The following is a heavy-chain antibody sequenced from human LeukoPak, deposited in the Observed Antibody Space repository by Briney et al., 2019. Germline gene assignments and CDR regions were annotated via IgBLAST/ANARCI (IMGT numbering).Heavy chain of an antibody. V-gene: IGHV3-48*03. Sequence: PGGYLRLSCAASGFTFSSYEMNWFRQAPGKGLERVSYISSSGSSPIYYADSVKGRFTISRDNAKNSLYLQMNSLRAEDTAVYYCARIEIAAHFIDYWGQGTLVTVSS. J-gene: IGHJ4*02. D-gene: IGHD6-13*01. CDR3: ARIEIAAHFIDY. CDR2: ISSSGSSPI. CDR1: GFTFSSYE.